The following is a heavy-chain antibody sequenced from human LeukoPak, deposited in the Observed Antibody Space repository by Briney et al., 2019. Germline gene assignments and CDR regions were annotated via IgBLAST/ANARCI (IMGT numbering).Heavy chain of an antibody. CDR1: GFTFSSYW. CDR2: ISSSSSYI. CDR3: ARWYSSSWYPGDYYYYYGMDV. V-gene: IGHV3-21*01. Sequence: GGSLRLSCAASGFTFSSYWMSWVRQAPGKGLEWVSSISSSSSYIYYADSVKGRFTISRDNAKNSLYLQMNSLRAEDTAVYYCARWYSSSWYPGDYYYYYGMDVWGQGTTVTVSS. J-gene: IGHJ6*02. D-gene: IGHD6-13*01.